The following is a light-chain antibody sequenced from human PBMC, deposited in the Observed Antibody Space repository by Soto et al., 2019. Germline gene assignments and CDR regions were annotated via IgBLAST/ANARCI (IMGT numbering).Light chain of an antibody. CDR3: QQSYSSPFT. J-gene: IGKJ3*01. CDR2: AAS. CDR1: QPIDPS. V-gene: IGKV1-39*01. Sequence: DIQMTQAPSSPSASVGDRVTITCRASQPIDPSLNWYQQKPGNAPRPLIYAASSLQSGVPLRFSGSGSGTDFTLTISSLQPEDFATYYCQQSYSSPFTFGPGTTVDIK.